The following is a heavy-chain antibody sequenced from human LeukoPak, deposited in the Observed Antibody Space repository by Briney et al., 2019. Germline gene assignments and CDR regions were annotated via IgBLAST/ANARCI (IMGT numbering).Heavy chain of an antibody. CDR2: IYYSGST. D-gene: IGHD6-6*01. CDR1: GGSISSYY. V-gene: IGHV4-59*01. CDR3: ARVKGIAARLYYYYYMDV. J-gene: IGHJ6*03. Sequence: SETLSLTCTVSGGSISSYYWSWIRQPPGKGLEWIGYIYYSGSTNYNPSLKSRVTISVDTSKNQFSLKLSSVTAADTAVYYCARVKGIAARLYYYYYMDVWGKGTTVTVSS.